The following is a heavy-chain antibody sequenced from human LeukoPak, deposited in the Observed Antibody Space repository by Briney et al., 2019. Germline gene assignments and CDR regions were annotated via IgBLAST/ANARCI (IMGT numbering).Heavy chain of an antibody. CDR1: GGTFSSYA. CDR3: ARDAAEVRRNYYYDPKVYAFDI. CDR2: IIPIFGTA. Sequence: VASVKASCKASGGTFSSYAISWVRQAPGQGLEWMGGIIPIFGTANYAQKFQGRVTITTDESTSTAYMELSSLRSEDTAVYYCARDAAEVRRNYYYDPKVYAFDIWGQGTMVTVSS. J-gene: IGHJ3*02. V-gene: IGHV1-69*05. D-gene: IGHD3-22*01.